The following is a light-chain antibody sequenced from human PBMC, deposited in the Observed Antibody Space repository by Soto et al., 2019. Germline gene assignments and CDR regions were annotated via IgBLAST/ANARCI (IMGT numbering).Light chain of an antibody. V-gene: IGKV3-11*01. CDR3: KQYGSSPVP. Sequence: VRTQSPAFVSASLGERVTLSCRASQSVSSYLTWYQQKPGQAPRLLIYDASNRATGIPARFSGSGSGTDFTLTISSLEPEDFVVYYCKQYGSSPVPFGQGTRLEI. J-gene: IGKJ5*01. CDR1: QSVSSY. CDR2: DAS.